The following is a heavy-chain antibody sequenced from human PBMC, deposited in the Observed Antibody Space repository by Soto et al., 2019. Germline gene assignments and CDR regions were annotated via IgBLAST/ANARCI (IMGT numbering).Heavy chain of an antibody. CDR1: GYTFSNYW. CDR2: IYPGDSDT. CDR3: VRRGGFGRVYYFDS. V-gene: IGHV5-51*01. Sequence: PGESLKISCKGSGYTFSNYWIGWVRQMPGKGLEWMGIIYPGDSDTRYSPSFQGQVTISADKPISTAYLQWSSLGAPDTAMYYCVRRGGFGRVYYFDSWGQGTLVTVSS. J-gene: IGHJ4*02. D-gene: IGHD3-10*01.